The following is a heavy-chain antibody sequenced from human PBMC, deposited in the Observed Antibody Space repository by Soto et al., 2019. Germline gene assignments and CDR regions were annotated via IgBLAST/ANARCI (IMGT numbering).Heavy chain of an antibody. CDR1: GRSISSYY. J-gene: IGHJ6*02. Sequence: SETLSLACTVSGRSISSYYWSWIRQPPGKGLEWIGYIYYSGSTNYNPSLKSRVTISVDTSKNQFSLKLSSVTAADTAVYYCARDSGVGESEYYYYGMDVWGQGTTVTVSS. CDR2: IYYSGST. V-gene: IGHV4-59*01. D-gene: IGHD3-10*01. CDR3: ARDSGVGESEYYYYGMDV.